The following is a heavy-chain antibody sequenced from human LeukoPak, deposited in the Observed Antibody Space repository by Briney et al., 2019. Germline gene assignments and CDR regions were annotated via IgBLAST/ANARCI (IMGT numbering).Heavy chain of an antibody. CDR3: ARGRGVGYQLRFDP. J-gene: IGHJ5*02. D-gene: IGHD2-2*01. CDR2: IYYRGST. Sequence: SETLSLTCTVSGGSISLSSSTYYWGWVRQPPGKGLEWIGSIYYRGSTDYNPSLKSRVTISVDTSKNQFSLKLSSVTAADTAVYYCARGRGVGYQLRFDPWGQGTLVTVSS. V-gene: IGHV4-39*07. CDR1: GGSISLSSSTYY.